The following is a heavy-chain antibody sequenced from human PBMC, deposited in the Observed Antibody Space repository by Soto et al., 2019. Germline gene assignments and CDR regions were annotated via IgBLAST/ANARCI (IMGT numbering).Heavy chain of an antibody. Sequence: ASVKVSCKASGYTFTSYDINWVRQATGQGLEWMGWMNPNSGNTGYAQKFQGRVTMTRNTSISTAYMKLSSLRSEDTAVYYYEREQWLTTGRYYSPGMGVWGQGTTVTVSS. CDR1: GYTFTSYD. V-gene: IGHV1-8*01. D-gene: IGHD6-19*01. J-gene: IGHJ6*02. CDR3: EREQWLTTGRYYSPGMGV. CDR2: MNPNSGNT.